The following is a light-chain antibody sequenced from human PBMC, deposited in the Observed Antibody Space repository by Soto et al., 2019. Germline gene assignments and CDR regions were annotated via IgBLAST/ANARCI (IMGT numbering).Light chain of an antibody. CDR1: QSISIY. Sequence: DIQITQSPSSLSASVGDRVTITCRASQSISIYLNWYQQKPGKAPKLLIYAASSLQSGVPSRFSGSGSGTDFTLTISSLQPEDFATYYCQQSYSTPWTFGQGTKVDIK. V-gene: IGKV1-39*01. J-gene: IGKJ1*01. CDR2: AAS. CDR3: QQSYSTPWT.